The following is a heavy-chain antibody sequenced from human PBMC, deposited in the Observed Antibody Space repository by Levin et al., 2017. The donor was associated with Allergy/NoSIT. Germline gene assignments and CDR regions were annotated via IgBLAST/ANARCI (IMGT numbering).Heavy chain of an antibody. D-gene: IGHD2-15*01. CDR1: GGSFSGYY. J-gene: IGHJ6*03. Sequence: SETLSLTCAVYGGSFSGYYWSWIRQPPGKGLEWIGEINHSGSTNYNPSLKSRVTISVDTSKNQFSLKLSSVTAADTAVYYCARRAANLYYYYYYMDVWGKGTTVTVSS. CDR3: ARRAANLYYYYYYMDV. V-gene: IGHV4-34*01. CDR2: INHSGST.